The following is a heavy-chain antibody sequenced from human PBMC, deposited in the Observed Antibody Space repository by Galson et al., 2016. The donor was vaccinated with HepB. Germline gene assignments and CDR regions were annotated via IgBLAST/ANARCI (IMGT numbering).Heavy chain of an antibody. D-gene: IGHD2-15*01. CDR2: IWYDGSNK. CDR1: GFTFSSYG. CDR3: ARETDIVENYGMDV. V-gene: IGHV3-33*01. J-gene: IGHJ6*02. Sequence: SLRLSCAASGFTFSSYGMHWVRQAPGKGLEWVAVIWYDGSNKYYADSVKGRFTISRDNSKNTLYLQMNSLRAEDTAVYYCARETDIVENYGMDVWGQGTTVTVSS.